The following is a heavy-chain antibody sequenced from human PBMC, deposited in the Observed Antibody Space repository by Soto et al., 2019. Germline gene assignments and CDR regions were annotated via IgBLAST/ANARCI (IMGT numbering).Heavy chain of an antibody. CDR1: GFTFSSHW. J-gene: IGHJ4*02. D-gene: IGHD2-2*01. V-gene: IGHV3-7*05. CDR2: IKQDGSEK. CDR3: AKSLSAIPGDS. Sequence: PGGSLRLSCAASGFTFSSHWMSWVRQGPGKGPEWVANIKQDGSEKYYVDSVKGRFTISRDNAKNSLYLQMTSLRAEDTAVYHCAKSLSAIPGDSWGQGTLVTVSS.